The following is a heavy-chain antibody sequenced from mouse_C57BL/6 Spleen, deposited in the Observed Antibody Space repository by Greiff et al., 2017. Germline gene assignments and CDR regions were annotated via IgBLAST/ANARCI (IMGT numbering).Heavy chain of an antibody. CDR1: GFTFTDYY. D-gene: IGHD2-4*01. V-gene: IGHV7-3*01. CDR2: IRNKANGYTT. Sequence: EVKLVESGGGLVQPGGSLSLSCAASGFTFTDYYMSWVRQPPGKALEWLGFIRNKANGYTTEYSASVKGRFTISRDNSQSILYLQMNALRAEDSATYDCARYPYDYDPYYYAMDYWGQGTSVTVSS. CDR3: ARYPYDYDPYYYAMDY. J-gene: IGHJ4*01.